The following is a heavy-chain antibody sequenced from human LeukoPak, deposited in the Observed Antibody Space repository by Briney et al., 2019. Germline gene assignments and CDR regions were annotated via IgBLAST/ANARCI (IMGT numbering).Heavy chain of an antibody. CDR2: ISGSGGST. Sequence: GGSLRLSCAASGFTFSTYAMSWVRRAPGKGLEWVSTISGSGGSTYYADSVKGRFTISRDNSKNTLFLQMNSLRAEDTALYFCAKEGYYDILTGSLDYFDYWGQGILVTVSS. J-gene: IGHJ4*02. D-gene: IGHD3-9*01. V-gene: IGHV3-23*01. CDR1: GFTFSTYA. CDR3: AKEGYYDILTGSLDYFDY.